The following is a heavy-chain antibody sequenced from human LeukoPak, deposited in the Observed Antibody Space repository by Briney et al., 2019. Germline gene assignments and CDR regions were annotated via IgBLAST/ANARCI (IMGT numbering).Heavy chain of an antibody. CDR2: MYYDGRS. Sequence: SETLSLACTVSGGSINSGTFYWGWNRQPPGKGLEWIGSMYYDGRSYYNPSLKSRVTTSVDTSKNQFSLKLTSVTAADTAVYFCARRSDSGSDDGEDYFDYWGQGTLVTVSS. J-gene: IGHJ4*02. CDR1: GGSINSGTFY. D-gene: IGHD1-26*01. CDR3: ARRSDSGSDDGEDYFDY. V-gene: IGHV4-39*01.